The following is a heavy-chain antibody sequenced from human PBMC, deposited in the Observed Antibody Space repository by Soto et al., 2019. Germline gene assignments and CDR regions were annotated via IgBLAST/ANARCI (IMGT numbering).Heavy chain of an antibody. CDR1: GFTFSSYG. Sequence: QVQLVESGGGVVQPGRSLRLSCAASGFTFSSYGMHWVRQAPGKGLEWVAVIWYDGSNKYYADSVKGRFTISRDNSKNTLYLQMNSLRAEDTAVYYCARERYCSGGSCRRFDYWGQGTLVTVSS. V-gene: IGHV3-33*01. J-gene: IGHJ4*02. CDR2: IWYDGSNK. CDR3: ARERYCSGGSCRRFDY. D-gene: IGHD2-15*01.